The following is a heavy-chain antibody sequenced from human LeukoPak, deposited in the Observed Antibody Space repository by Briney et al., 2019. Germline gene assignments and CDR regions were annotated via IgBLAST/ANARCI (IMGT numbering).Heavy chain of an antibody. D-gene: IGHD5-18*01. CDR1: GFTFSSYS. J-gene: IGHJ4*02. CDR2: ISSSSSYI. Sequence: GGSLRLSCAASGFTFSSYSMNWVRQAPGKGLEGVSSISSSSSYIYYADSVKGRFTISRDNAKNSLYLQMNSLRAEDTAVYYCARDGFEVGSYGYDVDYWGQGTLVTVSS. V-gene: IGHV3-21*01. CDR3: ARDGFEVGSYGYDVDY.